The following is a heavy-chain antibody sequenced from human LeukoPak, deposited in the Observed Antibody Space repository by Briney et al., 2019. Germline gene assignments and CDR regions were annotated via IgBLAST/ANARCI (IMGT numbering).Heavy chain of an antibody. CDR1: GGSISSSSYY. D-gene: IGHD3-22*01. J-gene: IGHJ4*02. V-gene: IGHV4-39*01. CDR3: AGPGYDSSGYYYFDY. Sequence: SETLSLTCTVSGGSISSSSYYWGWICQPPGKGLEWIGSIYYSGSTYYNPSLKSRVTISVDTSKNQFSLKLNSVTAADTAVYYCAGPGYDSSGYYYFDYWGQGTLVTVSS. CDR2: IYYSGST.